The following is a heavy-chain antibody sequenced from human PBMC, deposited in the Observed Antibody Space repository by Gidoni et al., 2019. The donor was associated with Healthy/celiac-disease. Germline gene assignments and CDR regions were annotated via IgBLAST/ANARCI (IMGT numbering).Heavy chain of an antibody. D-gene: IGHD2-2*01. CDR3: AKALRPAAMDY. CDR2: ISGSGGST. Sequence: EVQLLESGGGLVQPGGSLRLSCAVSGFTFSSYAIGWARQAPGNGLEWISTISGSGGSTYYADSVKGRFTISRDSSKNTLYLQMNSLRAEDTAVYYCAKALRPAAMDYWGQGTLVTVSS. CDR1: GFTFSSYA. J-gene: IGHJ4*02. V-gene: IGHV3-23*01.